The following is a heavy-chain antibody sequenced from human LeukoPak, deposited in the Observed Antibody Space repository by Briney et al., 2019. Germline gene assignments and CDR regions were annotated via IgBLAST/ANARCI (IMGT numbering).Heavy chain of an antibody. D-gene: IGHD3-22*01. CDR1: GGSFSGYY. Sequence: SETLSLTCAVYGGSFSGYYWSWIRQPPGKGLEWIGEINHSGSTNYNPSLKSRVTMSVDTSKNQFSLKLSSVTAADTAVYYCAREDAAYYLGSYYDSSGPISYWGQGTLVTVSS. J-gene: IGHJ4*02. V-gene: IGHV4-34*01. CDR3: AREDAAYYLGSYYDSSGPISY. CDR2: INHSGST.